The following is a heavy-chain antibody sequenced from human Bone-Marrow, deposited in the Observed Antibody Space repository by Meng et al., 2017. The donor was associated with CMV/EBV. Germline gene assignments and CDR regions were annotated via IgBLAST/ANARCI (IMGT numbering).Heavy chain of an antibody. V-gene: IGHV3-66*01. J-gene: IGHJ2*01. CDR1: GFTVSRNY. D-gene: IGHD2-2*01. Sequence: EGHLVEAGGGLVQPGGPLGHSGSASGFTVSRNYMSWVRQAPGKGLEWVSVIYSGGSTYYADSVKGRFTISRDNSKNTLYLQMNSLRAEDTAMYHCAKGDTSWGRGTLVTVSS. CDR2: IYSGGST. CDR3: AKGDTS.